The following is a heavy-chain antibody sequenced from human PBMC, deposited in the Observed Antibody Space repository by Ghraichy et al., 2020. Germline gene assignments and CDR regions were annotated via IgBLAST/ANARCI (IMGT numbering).Heavy chain of an antibody. Sequence: LSLTCAASGFTVTNNYMSWVRQAPGKGLEWVSVTYSGGNSYYADSVKGRFTISRDISNNTLFLQMNRLRAEDTADYYCARTLGSDGGYGLDVWGQGTTVTVSS. V-gene: IGHV3-53*01. D-gene: IGHD4-23*01. CDR1: GFTVTNNY. J-gene: IGHJ6*02. CDR2: TYSGGNS. CDR3: ARTLGSDGGYGLDV.